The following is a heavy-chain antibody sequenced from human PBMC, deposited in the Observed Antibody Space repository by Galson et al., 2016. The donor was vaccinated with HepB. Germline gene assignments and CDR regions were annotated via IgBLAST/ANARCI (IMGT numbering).Heavy chain of an antibody. CDR2: IIPIPRTV. J-gene: IGHJ3*02. Sequence: SVKVSCKASGGTFSSYTISWVRQAPGQGLEWMGGIIPIPRTVKYAQTFQGRVTITADESTNTAYMELSSLRSEDTALCYCARVGGYVWGTYRSPRAFDIWGQGTMVTVS. CDR1: GGTFSSYT. D-gene: IGHD3-16*02. CDR3: ARVGGYVWGTYRSPRAFDI. V-gene: IGHV1-69*13.